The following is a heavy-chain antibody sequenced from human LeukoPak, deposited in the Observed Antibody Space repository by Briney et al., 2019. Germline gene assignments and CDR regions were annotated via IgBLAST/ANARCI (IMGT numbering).Heavy chain of an antibody. CDR3: NGPTY. V-gene: IGHV3-7*05. CDR2: IKNDGGAT. CDR1: GFPFGNYW. Sequence: GGSLRLSCVASGFPFGNYWMNWVRQAPGKGLEWVANIKNDGGATYYLDSVKGRFTISRDNAKRSLYLQMDSLRAEDTAVYYCNGPTYWGQGTLVTVSS. J-gene: IGHJ4*02. D-gene: IGHD2-8*01.